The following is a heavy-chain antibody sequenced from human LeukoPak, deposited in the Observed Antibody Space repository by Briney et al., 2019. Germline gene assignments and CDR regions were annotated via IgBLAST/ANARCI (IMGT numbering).Heavy chain of an antibody. V-gene: IGHV1-46*01. J-gene: IGHJ3*02. D-gene: IGHD1-26*01. CDR3: ARPLGNGSYDGGGDAFDI. Sequence: GASVKVSCKTSGYTFTSYYMHWVRQAPGQGLEWMGIINPSGGSASYAQKFQGRVTMTRDTSTSTAYMELSRLRSDDTAVYYCARPLGNGSYDGGGDAFDIWGQGTMVTVSS. CDR1: GYTFTSYY. CDR2: INPSGGSA.